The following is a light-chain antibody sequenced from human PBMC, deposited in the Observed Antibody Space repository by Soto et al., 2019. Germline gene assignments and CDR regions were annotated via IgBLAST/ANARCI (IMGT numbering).Light chain of an antibody. Sequence: EIGVTQSPGTLSLSPGERATLSCRASQSISSSYLAWYQHKPGQAPRLLVYGASSRGTVIPDRFSGSGSGTQFTLPISRLEHDAFALYYCQQYAISRFPFGPGNKVDIK. CDR1: QSISSSY. CDR3: QQYAISRFP. J-gene: IGKJ3*01. CDR2: GAS. V-gene: IGKV3-20*01.